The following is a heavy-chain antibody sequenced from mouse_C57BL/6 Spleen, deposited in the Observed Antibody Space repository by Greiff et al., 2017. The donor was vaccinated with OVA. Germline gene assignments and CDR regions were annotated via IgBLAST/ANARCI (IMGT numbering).Heavy chain of an antibody. D-gene: IGHD1-1*01. Sequence: QLQESGPELVKPGASVKISCKASGYSFTDYNMNWVKQSNGQSLEWIGVINPNYGTTSYNQKFKGKATLTVDQSSSTACMQRNSLTYEDSEVYYGARSAISTTVVATEFDYWGQGTTLTVSS. CDR3: ARSAISTTVVATEFDY. V-gene: IGHV1-39*01. J-gene: IGHJ2*01. CDR2: INPNYGTT. CDR1: GYSFTDYN.